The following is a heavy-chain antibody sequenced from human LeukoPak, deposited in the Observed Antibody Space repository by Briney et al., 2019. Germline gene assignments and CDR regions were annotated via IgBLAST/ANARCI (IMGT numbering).Heavy chain of an antibody. CDR3: ASSVGATISVYG. J-gene: IGHJ4*02. D-gene: IGHD1-26*01. V-gene: IGHV4-34*01. CDR1: GGSFSGYY. CDR2: IYYSGST. Sequence: SETLSLTCAVYGGSFSGYYWSWIRQPPGKGLEWIGYIYYSGSTNYNPSLKSRVTISVDTSKNQFSLKLSSVTAADTAVYYCASSVGATISVYGWGQGTLVTVSS.